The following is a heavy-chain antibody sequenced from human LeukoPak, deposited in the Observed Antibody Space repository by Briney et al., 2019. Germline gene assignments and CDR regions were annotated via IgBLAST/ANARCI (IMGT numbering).Heavy chain of an antibody. CDR2: IYYSGST. CDR1: GGSISSSSYY. V-gene: IGHV4-61*01. Sequence: PSETLSLTCTVSGGSISSSSYYWSWIRQPPGKGLEWIGYIYYSGSTNYNPSLKSRVTISVDTSKNQFSLKLSSVTAADTAVYYCARERHGSGSYTSHYYYYMDVWGKGTTVTISS. J-gene: IGHJ6*03. D-gene: IGHD3-10*01. CDR3: ARERHGSGSYTSHYYYYMDV.